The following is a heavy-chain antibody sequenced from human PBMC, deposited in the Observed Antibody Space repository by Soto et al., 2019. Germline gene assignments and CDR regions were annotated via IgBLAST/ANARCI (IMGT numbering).Heavy chain of an antibody. J-gene: IGHJ4*02. Sequence: SATLSLTCSVSGGSISSNYWSWIRQPPGKGLEWIGYISKSRNTKYNSSLKSRVTISADTSKNHFSRKLTSVTAADTAVYYCARGGCSSCYFDPWVQGTLVTVS. CDR1: GGSISSNY. CDR3: ARGGCSSCYFDP. CDR2: ISKSRNT. D-gene: IGHD2-2*01. V-gene: IGHV4-59*01.